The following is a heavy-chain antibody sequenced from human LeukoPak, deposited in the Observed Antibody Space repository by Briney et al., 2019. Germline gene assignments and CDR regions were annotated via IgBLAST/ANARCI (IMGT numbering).Heavy chain of an antibody. Sequence: PGGSLRLSCAASGFTFSSYEMNWVRQAPGKGLEWVSYISSSGSAIYYADSMKGRFTISRDNAKNSLYLQMNSLRAEDTAVYYCARSRGYSYGQFDYWGQGTLVTVSS. CDR2: ISSSGSAI. J-gene: IGHJ4*02. D-gene: IGHD5-18*01. CDR1: GFTFSSYE. V-gene: IGHV3-48*03. CDR3: ARSRGYSYGQFDY.